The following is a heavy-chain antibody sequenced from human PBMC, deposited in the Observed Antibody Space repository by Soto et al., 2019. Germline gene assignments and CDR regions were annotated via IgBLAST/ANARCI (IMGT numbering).Heavy chain of an antibody. V-gene: IGHV3-33*01. CDR3: ARDDDGDDNGLDY. CDR1: GFTFSRFG. J-gene: IGHJ4*02. Sequence: QVQLVESGGGVVQPGTSLRLSCAASGFTFSRFGMHWVRQAPGKGLEWVGVILNDGSNEKYADSVKGRFTISRDNSKNTLYLQMNSLRAKDTAVYCCARDDDGDDNGLDYWGQGTLVTVSS. D-gene: IGHD1-1*01. CDR2: ILNDGSNE.